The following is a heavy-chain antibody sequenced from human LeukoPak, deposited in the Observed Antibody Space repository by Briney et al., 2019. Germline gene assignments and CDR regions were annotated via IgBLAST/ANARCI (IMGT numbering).Heavy chain of an antibody. CDR3: VSTIFGVVIRYYFDY. V-gene: IGHV1-3*01. Sequence: ASVKVSCKASGYTFTNYAVNWLRQAPGQRLEWMGWINAGNGDTKFSQNYQARVTITRDASASTAYMELSSLRSEDTAVYYCVSTIFGVVIRYYFDYWGQGTLVTVSS. CDR2: INAGNGDT. D-gene: IGHD3-3*01. CDR1: GYTFTNYA. J-gene: IGHJ4*02.